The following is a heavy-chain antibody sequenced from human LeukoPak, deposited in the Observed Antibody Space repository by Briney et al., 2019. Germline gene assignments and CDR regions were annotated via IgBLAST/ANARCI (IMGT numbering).Heavy chain of an antibody. D-gene: IGHD3-22*01. J-gene: IGHJ4*02. Sequence: PGGSLRLSCAASGFTFSSYSMNWVRQAPGKGLEWVSSISSSSSYIYYADSVKGRFTISRDNAKNSLYLQMNSLKTEDTAVYYCVGAVADSTGHHYFDYWGQGTLVTVSS. CDR1: GFTFSSYS. CDR3: VGAVADSTGHHYFDY. CDR2: ISSSSSYI. V-gene: IGHV3-21*04.